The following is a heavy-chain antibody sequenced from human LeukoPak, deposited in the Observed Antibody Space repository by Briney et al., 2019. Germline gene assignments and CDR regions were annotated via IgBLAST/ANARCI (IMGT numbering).Heavy chain of an antibody. Sequence: SETLSLTCTVSGGSISSSSYYWGWIRQPPGKGLEWIGSIYYSGSTNYNPSLKSRVTISVDTSKNQFSLKLSSVTAADTAVYYCASQPAMVRGVIEGYFDYWGQGTLVTVSS. CDR3: ASQPAMVRGVIEGYFDY. J-gene: IGHJ4*02. D-gene: IGHD3-10*01. CDR1: GGSISSSSYY. V-gene: IGHV4-39*07. CDR2: IYYSGST.